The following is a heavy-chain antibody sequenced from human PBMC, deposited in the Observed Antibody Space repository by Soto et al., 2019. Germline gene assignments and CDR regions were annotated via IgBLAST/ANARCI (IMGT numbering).Heavy chain of an antibody. V-gene: IGHV4-31*03. CDR3: ARGNMVRGVHFDY. CDR2: IHYSGST. J-gene: IGHJ4*02. D-gene: IGHD3-10*01. CDR1: GGSISSGGYY. Sequence: QVQLQESGPGLVKPSQTLSLTCTVSGGSISSGGYYWSWIRQHPGKGLEWIGYIHYSGSTYYNPSLKSRVTISVDTSKNQFSLKLSSVTAADTAVYYCARGNMVRGVHFDYWGQGTLVTVSS.